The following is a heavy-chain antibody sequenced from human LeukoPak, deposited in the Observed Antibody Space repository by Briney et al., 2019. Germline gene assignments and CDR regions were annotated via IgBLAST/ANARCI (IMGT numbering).Heavy chain of an antibody. V-gene: IGHV3-15*01. CDR2: IKSRPDGGTT. J-gene: IGHJ4*02. CDR1: GFTFTNAW. D-gene: IGHD5-12*01. CDR3: ITVYDSVAN. Sequence: GGSLRLSCAASGFTFTNAWMDWVRQAPGKGLEWVGRIKSRPDGGTTDYAAPVKGRFTISRDDSKNILYLHMNSLKTEDTAVYYCITVYDSVANWGQGTLVTVSS.